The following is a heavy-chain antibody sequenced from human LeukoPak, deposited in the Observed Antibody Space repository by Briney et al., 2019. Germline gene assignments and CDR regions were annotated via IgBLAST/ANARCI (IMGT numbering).Heavy chain of an antibody. CDR2: ISNDGSNK. Sequence: GGSLRLSCEASGFTPSRYAMHWVRQAPGKGLEWVAVISNDGSNKYYADSVKGRFTISRDNSKNTLYLQMDSLRAEDTAVYYCARHKDWTFDYWGQGTLVTVSS. D-gene: IGHD3/OR15-3a*01. CDR3: ARHKDWTFDY. J-gene: IGHJ4*02. CDR1: GFTPSRYA. V-gene: IGHV3-30*03.